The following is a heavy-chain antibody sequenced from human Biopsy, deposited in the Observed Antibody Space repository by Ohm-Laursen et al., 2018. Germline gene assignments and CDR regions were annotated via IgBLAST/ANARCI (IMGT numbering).Heavy chain of an antibody. V-gene: IGHV4-39*01. CDR2: IFYSGIT. Sequence: PSQTLSLTCTVSGGSVSSNVAYWAWIRQPPGKGLESIGSIFYSGITYYNPSLQSRVTMSVDTSKNQFSLNLTSVTAADTAVHYCARHPTGFWFDPWGQGTLVIVSS. CDR1: GGSVSSNVAY. J-gene: IGHJ5*02. CDR3: ARHPTGFWFDP.